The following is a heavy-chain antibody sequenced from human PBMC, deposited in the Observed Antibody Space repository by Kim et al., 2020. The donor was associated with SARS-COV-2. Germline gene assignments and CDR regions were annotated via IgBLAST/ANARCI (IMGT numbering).Heavy chain of an antibody. V-gene: IGHV3-15*01. CDR2: IKNKPTGGTT. CDR1: AFTLNNVW. J-gene: IGHJ3*01. Sequence: GGSLRLSCAASAFTLNNVWMNWVRQPPGKGLEWLGVIKNKPTGGTTHFAALVEGSFTISRDDSKNMLYLQINSLKTEDTAVYYCTTFNRQNAFDVWGRGTMVIVSS. CDR3: TTFNRQNAFDV.